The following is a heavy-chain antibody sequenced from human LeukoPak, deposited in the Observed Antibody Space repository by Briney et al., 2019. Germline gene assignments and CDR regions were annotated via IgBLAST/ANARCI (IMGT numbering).Heavy chain of an antibody. Sequence: GGSLRLSCVASGLTFSNQWMSWLRQAPGKGLDCVATNNEDGSGKYYVDSVKGRFTISRDNAKNSVYLQMNSLRVEDTAVYYCARGGGHYWGQGILVSVSA. CDR1: GLTFSNQW. J-gene: IGHJ4*02. D-gene: IGHD2-21*01. CDR3: ARGGGHY. CDR2: NNEDGSGK. V-gene: IGHV3-7*04.